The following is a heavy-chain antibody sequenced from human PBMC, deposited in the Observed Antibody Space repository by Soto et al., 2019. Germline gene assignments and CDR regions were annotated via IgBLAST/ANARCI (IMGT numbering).Heavy chain of an antibody. J-gene: IGHJ4*02. D-gene: IGHD2-15*01. Sequence: ASVKVSCKAAGYTFTRYNVHWVRQAPGQGLEWMAIINPSGGTTYYVQKFEGRVTLTTDTSTSTVYMELSSLRSDDTAVYYCARVRGGGSEYFFDYWGQGTLVTVSS. CDR2: INPSGGTT. V-gene: IGHV1-46*01. CDR1: GYTFTRYN. CDR3: ARVRGGGSEYFFDY.